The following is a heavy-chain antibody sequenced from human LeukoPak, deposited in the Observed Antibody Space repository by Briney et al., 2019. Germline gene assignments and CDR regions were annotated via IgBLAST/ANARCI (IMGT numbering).Heavy chain of an antibody. CDR1: GYTFSNNG. V-gene: IGHV1-18*04. CDR2: ISAYNGNT. Sequence: ASVKVSCKASGYTFSNNGISWVRQAPGQALELMGWISAYNGNTNYAQKFQGRVTMTTGTSTTTAYMELRSLRSDDTAVYYCARVKLPQGNWFDPWGQGTLVIVSS. CDR3: ARVKLPQGNWFDP. J-gene: IGHJ5*02. D-gene: IGHD4-23*01.